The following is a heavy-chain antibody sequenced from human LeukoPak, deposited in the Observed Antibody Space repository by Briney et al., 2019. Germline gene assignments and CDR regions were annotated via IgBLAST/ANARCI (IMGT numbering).Heavy chain of an antibody. J-gene: IGHJ6*03. CDR3: ARGVLAGTGYYYYMDV. D-gene: IGHD6-19*01. V-gene: IGHV1-69*06. CDR1: GGTFSSYA. Sequence: SVKVSCKASGGTFSSYAVSWVRLTPGQGLEWLGGIIPVFGTANYAQKFQGRVTITADKSTSTAYMELSSLRSEDTAVYYCARGVLAGTGYYYYMDVWGKGTTVTVSS. CDR2: IIPVFGTA.